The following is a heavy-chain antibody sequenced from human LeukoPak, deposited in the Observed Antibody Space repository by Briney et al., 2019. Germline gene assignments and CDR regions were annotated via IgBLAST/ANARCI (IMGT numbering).Heavy chain of an antibody. CDR1: GFTFSDYY. Sequence: KPGGSLRLSCAASGFTFSDYYMSWIRQAPGKGLEWVSYVSSSGSTIYYADSVKGRFTISRDNAKNSLYLQMNSLRAEDTAVYYCARNIPSSWSWGWFDPWGQGTLVTVSS. CDR3: ARNIPSSWSWGWFDP. J-gene: IGHJ5*02. V-gene: IGHV3-11*01. CDR2: VSSSGSTI. D-gene: IGHD6-13*01.